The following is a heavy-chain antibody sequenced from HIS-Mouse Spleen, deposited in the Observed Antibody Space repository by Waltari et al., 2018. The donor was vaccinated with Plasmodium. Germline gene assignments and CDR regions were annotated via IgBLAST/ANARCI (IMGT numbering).Heavy chain of an antibody. CDR3: ARLDPHSSSWYRYFQH. CDR1: GYTFTGYY. CDR2: INPNSGGT. J-gene: IGHJ1*01. Sequence: QVQLVQSGAEVKKPGASVKVSCKASGYTFTGYYMHWVRQAPGQGRGWMGWINPNSGGTNYAQKFQGRVTMTRDTSISTAYMELSRLKSDDTAVYYCARLDPHSSSWYRYFQHWGQGTLVTVSS. V-gene: IGHV1-2*02. D-gene: IGHD6-13*01.